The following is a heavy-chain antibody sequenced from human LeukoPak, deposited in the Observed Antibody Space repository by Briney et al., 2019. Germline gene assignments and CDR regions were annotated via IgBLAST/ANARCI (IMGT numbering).Heavy chain of an antibody. CDR1: GYSISSGYY. D-gene: IGHD6-19*01. Sequence: SETLSLTCAVSGYSISSGYYWCWSRPPPGKGLEWIGSIYHSGSTYYNPSLKSRVTISVDTSKNQFSLKLSSVTAADTAVYYWARGGVEQWLVPVDWFDPWGQGTLVTVSS. CDR2: IYHSGST. CDR3: ARGGVEQWLVPVDWFDP. J-gene: IGHJ5*02. V-gene: IGHV4-38-2*01.